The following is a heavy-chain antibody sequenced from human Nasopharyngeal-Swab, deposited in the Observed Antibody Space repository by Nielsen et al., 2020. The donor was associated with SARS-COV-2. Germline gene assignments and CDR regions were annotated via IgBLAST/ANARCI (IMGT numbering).Heavy chain of an antibody. CDR2: IDPSDSYT. D-gene: IGHD2-21*02. CDR1: GSSFTSYW. V-gene: IGHV5-10-1*01. CDR3: ARSAAYCGGDCYSRGYYYYYYMDV. Sequence: GGSLRLSCKGSGSSFTSYWISWVRQLPGKGLEWMGRIDPSDSYTTYSPSFQGHVTISADKSISTAYLQWSSLKASDTAMYYCARSAAYCGGDCYSRGYYYYYYMDVWGKGTTVTVSS. J-gene: IGHJ6*03.